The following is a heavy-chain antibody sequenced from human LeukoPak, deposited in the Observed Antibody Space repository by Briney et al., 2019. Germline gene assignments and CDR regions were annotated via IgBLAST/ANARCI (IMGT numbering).Heavy chain of an antibody. CDR1: VGSISSCY. CDR3: GRRASWSYGPLTPLDY. V-gene: IGHV4-59*08. D-gene: IGHD5-18*01. J-gene: IGHJ4*02. Sequence: SETLSLTCTVSVGSISSCYWSWIRQPPGKGLEWSGDIYYSGRTNYNPSRKGRVTISVETSKDHFALRLSSVTASGTGVFLLGRRASWSYGPLTPLDYWGQGTLVSVS. CDR2: IYYSGRT.